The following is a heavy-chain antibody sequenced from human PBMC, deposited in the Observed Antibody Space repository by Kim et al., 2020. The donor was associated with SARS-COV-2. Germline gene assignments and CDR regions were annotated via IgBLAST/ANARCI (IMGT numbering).Heavy chain of an antibody. V-gene: IGHV4-59*01. CDR3: ASASEWELNDAFDI. J-gene: IGHJ3*02. Sequence: NPPLKSRVTISVDTSKNQFSLKRSSVTAADTAVYYCASASEWELNDAFDIWGQGIMVTVSS. D-gene: IGHD1-7*01.